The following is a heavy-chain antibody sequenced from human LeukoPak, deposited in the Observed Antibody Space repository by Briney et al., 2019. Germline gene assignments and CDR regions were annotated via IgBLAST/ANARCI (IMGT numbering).Heavy chain of an antibody. V-gene: IGHV4-59*12. CDR3: ARDNRYYDILTGYYPSWFDP. CDR2: IYYSGST. CDR1: GGSISSYY. J-gene: IGHJ5*02. Sequence: SETLSLTCTVSGGSISSYYWSWIRQPPGKGLEWIGYIYYSGSTNYNPSLKSRVTMSVDTSKNQFSLKLSSVTAADTAVYYCARDNRYYDILTGYYPSWFDPWGQGTLVTVSS. D-gene: IGHD3-9*01.